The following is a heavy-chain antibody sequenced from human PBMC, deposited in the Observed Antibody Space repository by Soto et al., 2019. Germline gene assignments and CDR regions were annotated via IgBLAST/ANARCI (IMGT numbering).Heavy chain of an antibody. CDR2: IGAGSAGT. D-gene: IGHD6-13*01. V-gene: IGHV3-23*01. CDR3: PPLPRAAAGKPYPDYYYYGMDV. J-gene: IGHJ6*02. Sequence: GGSLRLSCAASGITFSSFAMSWVRQAPGKGLEWVSAIGAGSAGTYYADSVKGRFTISRDNSKNTLYLQMNSLRAEDTAVYYCPPLPRAAAGKPYPDYYYYGMDVWGQGTTVTVSS. CDR1: GITFSSFA.